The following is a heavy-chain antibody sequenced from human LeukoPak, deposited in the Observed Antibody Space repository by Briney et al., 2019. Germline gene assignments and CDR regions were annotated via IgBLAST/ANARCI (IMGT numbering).Heavy chain of an antibody. D-gene: IGHD3-9*01. J-gene: IGHJ4*02. CDR1: GGSISSGGCS. CDR2: IYYSGST. CDR3: ARGPGDYDILTGPMGYFDY. Sequence: SETLSLTCAVSGGSISSGGCSWSWIRQPPGKGLEWIGYIYYSGSTNYNPSLKSRVTISVDTSKNQFSLKLSSVTAADTAVYYCARGPGDYDILTGPMGYFDYWGQGTLVTVSS. V-gene: IGHV4-61*08.